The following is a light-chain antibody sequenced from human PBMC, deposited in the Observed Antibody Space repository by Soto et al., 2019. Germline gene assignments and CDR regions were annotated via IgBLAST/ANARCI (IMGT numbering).Light chain of an antibody. CDR2: GAS. J-gene: IGKJ1*01. CDR1: QSVNSN. Sequence: IVMTQSPATLSVSPGERATLSCRASQSVNSNLAWYQQKPGQAPRLLIYGASIGATGIPARFSGSGSGTEFTLTISSLQSEDFAIYHCQQYNNWPRTFGQGTKVDIK. CDR3: QQYNNWPRT. V-gene: IGKV3-15*01.